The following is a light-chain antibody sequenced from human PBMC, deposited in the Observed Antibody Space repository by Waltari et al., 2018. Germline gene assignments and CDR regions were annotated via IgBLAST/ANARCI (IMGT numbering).Light chain of an antibody. CDR1: QSVSRN. CDR2: GSS. Sequence: EIVMAQSPGTLSVSPGERVTLSCMASQSVSRNLALYQQRPGQAPRLLVYGSSTRATGVPASFSGSGSGTDFTLTISSLQSEDFAMYFCQQYNSWPYTFGQGTKLEMK. CDR3: QQYNSWPYT. V-gene: IGKV3-15*01. J-gene: IGKJ2*01.